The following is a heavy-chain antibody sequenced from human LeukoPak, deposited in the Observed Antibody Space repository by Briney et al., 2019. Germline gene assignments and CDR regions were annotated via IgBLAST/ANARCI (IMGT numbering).Heavy chain of an antibody. J-gene: IGHJ4*02. CDR3: ARMGSLGSSSWFGGIDY. CDR2: ISPNSGDT. V-gene: IGHV1-2*02. Sequence: ASVKVSCKASGYTFTSYYMHWVRQAPGQGLEWMGWISPNSGDTNYAQKFQGRVTLTRDTSISTAYMELSGLRSDDTAVYYCARMGSLGSSSWFGGIDYWGQGTLVSVSS. CDR1: GYTFTSYY. D-gene: IGHD3-10*01.